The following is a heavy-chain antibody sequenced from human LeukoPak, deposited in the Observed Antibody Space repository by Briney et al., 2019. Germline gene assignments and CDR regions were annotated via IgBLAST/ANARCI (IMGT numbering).Heavy chain of an antibody. J-gene: IGHJ4*02. CDR1: GYTFASYT. D-gene: IGHD3-10*01. Sequence: ASVTVSCKPSGYTFASYTMHWLRQAPGQSLEWMGWINGDNGNTKYSEKFQGRGTITRDTSASSAYMELSSLRSEDTAVYYCARSSSGTYHYWGQGTLVTVSS. CDR3: ARSSSGTYHY. CDR2: INGDNGNT. V-gene: IGHV1-3*01.